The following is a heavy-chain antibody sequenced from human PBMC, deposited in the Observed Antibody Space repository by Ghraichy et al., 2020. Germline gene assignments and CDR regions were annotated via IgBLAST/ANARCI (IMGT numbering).Heavy chain of an antibody. CDR3: ARRIGSGWYRRYYAFDI. V-gene: IGHV4-34*01. CDR1: GGSFSGYY. J-gene: IGHJ4*03. D-gene: IGHD6-19*01. CDR2: INHSGST. Sequence: SETLSLTCAVYGGSFSGYYWSWIRQPPGKGLEWIGEINHSGSTNYNPSLKSRVTISVDTSKNQFSLKLSSVTAADTAVYYSARRIGSGWYRRYYAFDIWGHGTLVTVSS.